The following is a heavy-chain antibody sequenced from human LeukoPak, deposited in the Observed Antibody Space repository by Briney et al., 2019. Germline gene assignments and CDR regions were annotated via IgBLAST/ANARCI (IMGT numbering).Heavy chain of an antibody. V-gene: IGHV3-23*01. CDR1: RVSFSTNA. Sequence: GGSLRLSCGASRVSFSTNAMSWGRQAPGKGLEWVSAISGSGGNTYYADSVKGRFRISRDNSKNTLYLQMNSLRGDDTAAYFCAKYSLRVGWPAIYYWGQGTLVTVSS. CDR2: ISGSGGNT. CDR3: AKYSLRVGWPAIYY. J-gene: IGHJ4*02. D-gene: IGHD3-22*01.